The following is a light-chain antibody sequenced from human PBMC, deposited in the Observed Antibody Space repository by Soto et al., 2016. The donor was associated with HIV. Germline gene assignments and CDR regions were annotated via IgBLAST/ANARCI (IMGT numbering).Light chain of an antibody. CDR3: QVWDSSSDHPV. CDR1: KIGSKS. Sequence: SYELTQPPSVSVAPGKTARITCGGNKIGSKSVHWYQQKPGQAPVLVVYDGTRRPSGIPERFSGSNSGNTATLTISRVEAGDEADYYCQVWDSSSDHPVFGGGTKLTVL. V-gene: IGLV3-21*03. J-gene: IGLJ2*01. CDR2: DGT.